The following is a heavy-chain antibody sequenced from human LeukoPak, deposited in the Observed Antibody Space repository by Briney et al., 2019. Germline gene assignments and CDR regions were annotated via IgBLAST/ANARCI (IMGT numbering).Heavy chain of an antibody. CDR1: GGSISSGGYW. CDR3: ARHTIRVGATDY. CDR2: IYYSGDT. D-gene: IGHD1-26*01. Sequence: SETLSLTCTVSGGSISSGGYWRNWIRQPPGKGLEWIGNIYYSGDTFYNPSLKSRVTISVDTSKNQFSLKLSSVTAADTAVYYCARHTIRVGATDYWGQGTLVTVSS. V-gene: IGHV4-30-4*08. J-gene: IGHJ4*02.